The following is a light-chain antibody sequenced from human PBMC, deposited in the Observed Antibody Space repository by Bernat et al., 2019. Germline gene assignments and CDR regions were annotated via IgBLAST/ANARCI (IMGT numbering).Light chain of an antibody. CDR2: DVS. J-gene: IGLJ3*02. CDR1: SSDVGGYDS. Sequence: QSALTQPASVSGSPGQSITISCTGISSDVGGYDSVSWYQQHPGKAPKVMLYDVSNRPSGVSNRFYGSKSGNTASLTISGLQAEDEADYHCTSYTTSGTWVFGGGTKLTVL. V-gene: IGLV2-14*03. CDR3: TSYTTSGTWV.